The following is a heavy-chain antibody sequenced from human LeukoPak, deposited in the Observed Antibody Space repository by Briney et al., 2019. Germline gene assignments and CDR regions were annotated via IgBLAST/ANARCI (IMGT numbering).Heavy chain of an antibody. CDR3: ARESKLYCSGGSCYSNGVDY. Sequence: SETLSLTCAVYGGSFTGYYWSWVRQPPEKGLEWIGEVNHSGSTNYNPSLKSRVTISVDTSKNQFSLKLSSVTAADTAVYYCARESKLYCSGGSCYSNGVDYWGQGTLVTVSS. V-gene: IGHV4-34*01. CDR1: GGSFTGYY. D-gene: IGHD2-15*01. J-gene: IGHJ4*02. CDR2: VNHSGST.